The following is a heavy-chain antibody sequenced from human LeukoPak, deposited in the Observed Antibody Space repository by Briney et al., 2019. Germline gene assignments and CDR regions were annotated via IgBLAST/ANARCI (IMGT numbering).Heavy chain of an antibody. Sequence: GGSLRLSCAASGFTFTTYWMAWVRQFPGKGLEWVANINQDGTEKYYVDSVKGRFTISRDNAKNSLYLQMDSLRAEDTAVYYCARGENYDFWTTYCTWGHYYYYYYMDVWGQGTTVTVSS. V-gene: IGHV3-7*01. J-gene: IGHJ6*03. CDR2: INQDGTEK. CDR3: ARGENYDFWTTYCTWGHYYYYYYMDV. CDR1: GFTFTTYW. D-gene: IGHD3-3*01.